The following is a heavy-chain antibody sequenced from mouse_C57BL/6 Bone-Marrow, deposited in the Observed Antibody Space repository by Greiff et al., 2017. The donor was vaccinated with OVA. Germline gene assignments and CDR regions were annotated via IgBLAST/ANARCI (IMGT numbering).Heavy chain of an antibody. J-gene: IGHJ4*01. V-gene: IGHV1-64*01. D-gene: IGHD1-1*01. Sequence: VQLQQSGAELVKPGASVKLSCKASGYTFTSYWMHWVKQRPGQGLEWIGMIHPNSGSTNYNEKFKSKATLTVDKSSSTAYMQLSSLTSEDSAVYYCAYYASRAYYAMDYWGQGTSFTVSS. CDR1: GYTFTSYW. CDR2: IHPNSGST. CDR3: AYYASRAYYAMDY.